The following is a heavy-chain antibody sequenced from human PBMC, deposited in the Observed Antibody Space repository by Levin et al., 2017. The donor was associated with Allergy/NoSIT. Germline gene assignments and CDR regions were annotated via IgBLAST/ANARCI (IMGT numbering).Heavy chain of an antibody. V-gene: IGHV1-2*02. J-gene: IGHJ4*02. CDR2: INPKSGGT. CDR3: ARDRGSSYGLRF. D-gene: IGHD5-18*01. CDR1: GYSFTGYY. Sequence: ASVKVSCKASGYSFTGYYMHWVRQAPGQGLEWMGWINPKSGGTNFAQRFQGRVTMTRDTSISTAYMDLSRLGSDDTAVYYCARDRGSSYGLRFWGQGTLVTVSS.